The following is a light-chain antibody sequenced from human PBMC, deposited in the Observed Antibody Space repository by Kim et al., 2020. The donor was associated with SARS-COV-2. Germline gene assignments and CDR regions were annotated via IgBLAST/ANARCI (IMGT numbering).Light chain of an antibody. Sequence: PGGTVTLTCASSTGAVTSGYYPNWFQQKPGQAPRALIYSTTNKYSWTPARFSGSLLGGKAALTLSGVQPEDEAEYYCLLYYGGAQVFGTGTKVTVL. V-gene: IGLV7-43*01. CDR1: TGAVTSGYY. CDR2: STT. CDR3: LLYYGGAQV. J-gene: IGLJ1*01.